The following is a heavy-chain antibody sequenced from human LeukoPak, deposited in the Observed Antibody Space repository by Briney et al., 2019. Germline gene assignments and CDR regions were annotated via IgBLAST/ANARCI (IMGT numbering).Heavy chain of an antibody. CDR2: ISSDGSNK. J-gene: IGHJ4*02. Sequence: PGRSLRLSCAASGFTFSNYAMHWVRQAPGKGLEWVAVISSDGSNKYYADSVKGRFTISRDNSKNTLYLQMNSLRAEDTALYYCARGFDGNFDYWGQGTLVTVSP. V-gene: IGHV3-30-3*01. CDR3: ARGFDGNFDY. CDR1: GFTFSNYA. D-gene: IGHD3-9*01.